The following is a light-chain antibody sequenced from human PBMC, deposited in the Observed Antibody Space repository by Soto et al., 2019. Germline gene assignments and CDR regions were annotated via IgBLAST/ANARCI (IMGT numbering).Light chain of an antibody. V-gene: IGLV2-14*01. CDR2: EVS. Sequence: QSALTQPASVSGSPGQSITISCTGTSSDVGGYNYVSWYQQHPGKAPKLMISEVSNRPSGVSNRFSGSKSGNTASLTISGLQDEDEADYYCSSSISSSTHLVFGGGTKLTVL. J-gene: IGLJ2*01. CDR3: SSSISSSTHLV. CDR1: SSDVGGYNY.